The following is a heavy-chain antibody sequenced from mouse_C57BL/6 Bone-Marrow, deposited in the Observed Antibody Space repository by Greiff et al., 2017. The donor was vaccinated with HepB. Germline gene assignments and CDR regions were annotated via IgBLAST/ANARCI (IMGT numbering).Heavy chain of an antibody. CDR3: AREGGSVFDY. Sequence: EVMLVESGGGLVKPGGSLKLSCAASGFTFSSYAMSWVRQTPEKRLEWVATISDGGSYTYYPDNVKGRFTISRDKAKNNLYLQMSHLKSEDTAMYYCAREGGSVFDYWGQGTTLTVSS. V-gene: IGHV5-4*01. CDR2: ISDGGSYT. CDR1: GFTFSSYA. D-gene: IGHD1-1*01. J-gene: IGHJ2*01.